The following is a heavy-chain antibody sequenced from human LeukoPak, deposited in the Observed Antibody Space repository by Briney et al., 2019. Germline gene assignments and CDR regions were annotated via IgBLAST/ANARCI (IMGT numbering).Heavy chain of an antibody. CDR1: GFTFSSYS. V-gene: IGHV3-21*01. Sequence: GGSLRLSCAASGFTFSSYSMNWVRQAPGKGLEWVSSISSSSSYIYYADSVKGRFTISRDNAKNSLYLQMNSLRAEDTAVYYCARDQAYSYGYDYWGQGTLVTVSS. CDR2: ISSSSSYI. J-gene: IGHJ4*02. D-gene: IGHD5-18*01. CDR3: ARDQAYSYGYDY.